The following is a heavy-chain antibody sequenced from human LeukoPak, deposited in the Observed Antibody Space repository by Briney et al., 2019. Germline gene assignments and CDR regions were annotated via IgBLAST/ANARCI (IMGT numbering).Heavy chain of an antibody. CDR3: ARGLRRWSWYMDV. J-gene: IGHJ6*03. CDR2: IYTSGST. CDR1: GGSINSYY. Sequence: SETLSLTCTVSGGSINSYYWSWIRQPAGKGLEWIGRIYTSGSTNYNPSLKSRVTIPVDTSKNQFSLKLSSVTAADTAVYYCARGLRRWSWYMDVWGKGTTVTVSS. V-gene: IGHV4-4*07. D-gene: IGHD3-16*02.